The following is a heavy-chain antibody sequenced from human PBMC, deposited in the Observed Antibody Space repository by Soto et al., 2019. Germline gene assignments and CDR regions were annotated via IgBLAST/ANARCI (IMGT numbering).Heavy chain of an antibody. CDR2: ISYDGSNK. D-gene: IGHD3-16*01. CDR1: GFTFSNYG. V-gene: IGHV3-30-3*01. CDR3: ARGRDYLGGDFDY. J-gene: IGHJ4*02. Sequence: GGSLRLSCTVSGFTFSNYGMHWVRQAPGKGLKWVAVISYDGSNKYYADSVKGRFTISRDNSKNTLYLQMNSLRAEDTAVYYCARGRDYLGGDFDYWGQGTLVTVSS.